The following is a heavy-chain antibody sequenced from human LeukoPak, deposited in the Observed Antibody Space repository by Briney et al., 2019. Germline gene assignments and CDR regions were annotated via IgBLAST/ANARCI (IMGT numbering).Heavy chain of an antibody. D-gene: IGHD6-6*01. CDR1: GFTFSSYA. Sequence: GGSLRLSCAASGFTFSSYAMSWVRRAPGKGLEWVSVISGRDGSTYYADSVKGRFTISRDNSKNTLCLQMSNLRVEDTAVYYCAKESGISWGYFDYWGQGTLVTVSS. V-gene: IGHV3-23*01. J-gene: IGHJ4*02. CDR2: ISGRDGST. CDR3: AKESGISWGYFDY.